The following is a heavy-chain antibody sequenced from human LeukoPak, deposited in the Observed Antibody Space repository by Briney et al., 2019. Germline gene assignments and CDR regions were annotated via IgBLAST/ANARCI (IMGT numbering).Heavy chain of an antibody. V-gene: IGHV3-7*01. J-gene: IGHJ4*02. CDR1: GFSVRAYS. D-gene: IGHD2-21*02. CDR3: ARGFQSGDSPV. Sequence: GGSLRLSCVLSGFSVRAYSLSWVRQAPGKGLEWVAKIKKDGSEKDYVDSVKGRFTISRDDAKGSLYLQLNSLRVEDTAVYYCARGFQSGDSPVWGQGTLVTVSS. CDR2: IKKDGSEK.